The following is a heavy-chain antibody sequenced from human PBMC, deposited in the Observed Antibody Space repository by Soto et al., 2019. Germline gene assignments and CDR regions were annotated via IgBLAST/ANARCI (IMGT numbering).Heavy chain of an antibody. D-gene: IGHD2-2*01. CDR3: ARELAVPAASPGLREY. CDR2: IIPILGIA. Sequence: QVQLVQSGAEVQKPGSSVKVSCKASGGTFSSYTISWVRQAPGQGLEWMGRIIPILGIANYAQKFQGRVTITADKSTSTAYMELSSLRSEDTAVYYCARELAVPAASPGLREYWGQGTLVTVSS. V-gene: IGHV1-69*08. J-gene: IGHJ4*02. CDR1: GGTFSSYT.